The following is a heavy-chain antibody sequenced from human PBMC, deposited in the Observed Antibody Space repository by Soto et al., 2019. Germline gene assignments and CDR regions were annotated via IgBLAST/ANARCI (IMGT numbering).Heavy chain of an antibody. D-gene: IGHD3-9*01. V-gene: IGHV3-23*01. Sequence: GGSLRLSCAPSGFTFRNFAMSWVRQAPGKGLEWLSTINTSGGTTYSVDSVTGRFTISRDNSKNTLYLQMNSLRAEDTAVYYCARDRAGAYYDILTGYHDAFDIWGQGTMVTVSS. J-gene: IGHJ3*02. CDR3: ARDRAGAYYDILTGYHDAFDI. CDR2: INTSGGTT. CDR1: GFTFRNFA.